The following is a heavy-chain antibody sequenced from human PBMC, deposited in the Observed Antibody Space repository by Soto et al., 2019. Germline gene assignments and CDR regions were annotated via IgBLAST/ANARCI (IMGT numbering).Heavy chain of an antibody. J-gene: IGHJ4*02. CDR1: GFRFKSFV. V-gene: IGHV3-30*19. Sequence: QLHLVESGGGVVQPGTSLRLSCAASGFRFKSFVMHWVRQAPGKGLDWVAFTSSDGNNKDYGDSVKGRFTVSRDNSQNTLHLQMDFLRPEDTALYYCPRSGTRGGFDLWGQGTLVSVSS. CDR2: TSSDGNNK. CDR3: PRSGTRGGFDL. D-gene: IGHD3-10*01.